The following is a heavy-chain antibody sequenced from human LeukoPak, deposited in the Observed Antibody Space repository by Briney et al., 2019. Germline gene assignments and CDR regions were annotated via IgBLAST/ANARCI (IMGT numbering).Heavy chain of an antibody. D-gene: IGHD6-19*01. CDR3: ARDDTSGGYYEFGY. Sequence: GGSLRLSCAASGFTFSSYAMSWVRQAPGKGLEWVSGISGSGDSTYYADSVKGRFTISRDISKNMVYLQMNSLRADDTAVYYCARDDTSGGYYEFGYWGQGTLVTVSS. J-gene: IGHJ4*02. V-gene: IGHV3-23*01. CDR1: GFTFSSYA. CDR2: ISGSGDST.